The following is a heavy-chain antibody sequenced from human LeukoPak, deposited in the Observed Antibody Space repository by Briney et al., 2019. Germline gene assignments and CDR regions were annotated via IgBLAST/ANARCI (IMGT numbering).Heavy chain of an antibody. J-gene: IGHJ4*02. Sequence: GGSLRLSCAASGFMFSTYAMSWGRQAPGKGLEWVSLISGSGGSTYYADSVRGRFTISRDNGKNPLALQMNSLRAEDTALYYCAKERLTTTTFDSWGRGTLVTVSS. CDR3: AKERLTTTTFDS. CDR1: GFMFSTYA. V-gene: IGHV3-23*01. D-gene: IGHD4-11*01. CDR2: ISGSGGST.